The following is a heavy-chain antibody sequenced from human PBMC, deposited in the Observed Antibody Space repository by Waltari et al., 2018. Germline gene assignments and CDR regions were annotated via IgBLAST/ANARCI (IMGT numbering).Heavy chain of an antibody. J-gene: IGHJ6*03. D-gene: IGHD3-10*01. Sequence: EAQVEESGGGVVRPGESLRLSCAAAGFTLADHGWNWVRQTPGKGLGWVAGINWNGATADYAESVEGRFIISRDNAKNSLYLQMNSLRVEDTALYYCTRLEYTSSGYYYYMDVWGKGTTVSVTS. CDR2: INWNGATA. CDR1: GFTLADHG. V-gene: IGHV3-20*04. CDR3: TRLEYTSSGYYYYMDV.